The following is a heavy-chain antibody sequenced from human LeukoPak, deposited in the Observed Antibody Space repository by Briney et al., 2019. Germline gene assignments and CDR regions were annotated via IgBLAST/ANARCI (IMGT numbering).Heavy chain of an antibody. J-gene: IGHJ6*02. D-gene: IGHD6-13*01. CDR3: ARELYSSSWYNYYYYYGMDV. V-gene: IGHV3-11*01. Sequence: GGSLRFSCAASGFTFSDYYMSWIRQAPGKGLEWVSYISSSGSTIYYADSVKGRFTISRDNAKNSLYLQMNSLRAEDTAVYYCARELYSSSWYNYYYYYGMDVWGQGTTVTVSS. CDR2: ISSSGSTI. CDR1: GFTFSDYY.